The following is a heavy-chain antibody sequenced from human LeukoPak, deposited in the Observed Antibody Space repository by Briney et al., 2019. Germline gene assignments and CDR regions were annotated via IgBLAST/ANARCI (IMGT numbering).Heavy chain of an antibody. CDR2: VTGSGVVTGSGGNT. Sequence: GGSLRLSCAASGFTFSSYWMSWVRQAPGKGLEWVSAVTGSGVVTGSGGNTYYADSVKGRFTISRDNSKNTLYLQMNSLRAEDTAVYYCAKTRELHYYDTSDYYTYWGQGTLVTVSS. D-gene: IGHD3-22*01. J-gene: IGHJ4*02. CDR1: GFTFSSYW. V-gene: IGHV3-23*01. CDR3: AKTRELHYYDTSDYYTY.